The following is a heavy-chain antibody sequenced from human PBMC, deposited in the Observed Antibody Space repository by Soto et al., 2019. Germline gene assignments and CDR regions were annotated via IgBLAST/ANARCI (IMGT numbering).Heavy chain of an antibody. CDR1: GASINNYH. D-gene: IGHD3-10*01. CDR3: ATLRGLGVVSLYFDY. J-gene: IGHJ4*02. Sequence: SETLSLTCTVSGASINNYHLTWIRQPPGKGLEWIAYIYYTGITNFNPSLKSRVTISMDTSKNQFSLKLRSVTAADTAVYFCATLRGLGVVSLYFDYWGQGLMVTVSS. V-gene: IGHV4-59*08. CDR2: IYYTGIT.